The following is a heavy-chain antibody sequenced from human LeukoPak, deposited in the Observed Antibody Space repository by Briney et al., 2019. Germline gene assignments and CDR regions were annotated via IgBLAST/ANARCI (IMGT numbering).Heavy chain of an antibody. CDR3: ARDRTRGYSGYDLDWFDP. CDR1: GFTFSSYS. CDR2: ISSSSSSI. J-gene: IGHJ5*02. V-gene: IGHV3-48*01. Sequence: PGGSLRLSCAASGFTFSSYSMNWVRQAPGKGLEWVSYISSSSSSISYADSVKGRFTVSRDNAKNSLYLQMNSLRAEDTAVYYCARDRTRGYSGYDLDWFDPWGQGTLVTVSS. D-gene: IGHD5-12*01.